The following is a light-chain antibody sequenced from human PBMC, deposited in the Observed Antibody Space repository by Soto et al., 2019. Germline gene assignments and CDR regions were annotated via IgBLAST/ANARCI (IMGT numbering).Light chain of an antibody. V-gene: IGLV2-8*01. Sequence: QSVLTQPPSASGSPGQSVTISCTGTSSDVGHYNYVSWYQQQPGKAPNLMIYEVSKRPSGVPDRFSGSKFGYTASLTVSGLQAEDEADYYCSSYGGSNNLVFGGGTKLTVL. J-gene: IGLJ2*01. CDR1: SSDVGHYNY. CDR3: SSYGGSNNLV. CDR2: EVS.